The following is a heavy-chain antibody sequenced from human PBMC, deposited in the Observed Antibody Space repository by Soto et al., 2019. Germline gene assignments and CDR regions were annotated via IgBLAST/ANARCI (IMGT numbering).Heavy chain of an antibody. CDR2: IYHSGST. Sequence: PSETLSLTCAVSGGSISSGGYSWSWIRQPPGKGLEWIGYIYHSGSTYYNPSLKSRVTISVDRSKNQFSLKLSSVTAADTAVYYCASASVEMATRFDYWGQGXLVTVYS. D-gene: IGHD5-12*01. J-gene: IGHJ4*02. CDR1: GGSISSGGYS. CDR3: ASASVEMATRFDY. V-gene: IGHV4-30-2*01.